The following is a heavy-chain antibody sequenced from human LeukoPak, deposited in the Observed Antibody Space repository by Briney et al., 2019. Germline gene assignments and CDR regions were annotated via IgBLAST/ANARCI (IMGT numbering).Heavy chain of an antibody. Sequence: ASVKVSCKASGYTFTGYYMHWVRQAPGQGLEWMGWINPNSGGTNYAQKFQGRVTMTRDTSISTAYMELSRLRSDDTAVYYCAKTGVLLWFGEPDYYYYYMDVWGKGTTVTVPS. J-gene: IGHJ6*03. V-gene: IGHV1-2*02. CDR1: GYTFTGYY. D-gene: IGHD3-10*01. CDR3: AKTGVLLWFGEPDYYYYYMDV. CDR2: INPNSGGT.